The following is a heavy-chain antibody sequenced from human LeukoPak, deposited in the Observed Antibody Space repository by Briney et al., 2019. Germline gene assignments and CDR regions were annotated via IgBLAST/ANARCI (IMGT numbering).Heavy chain of an antibody. J-gene: IGHJ4*02. CDR3: TADPYGGNPVDY. D-gene: IGHD4-23*01. CDR1: GFTFINAW. CDR2: IKSNTDGGTT. V-gene: IGHV3-15*01. Sequence: GGSLRLSCTTSGFTFINAWMSWVRQAPGKGLEWVGRIKSNTDGGTTDYAAPVKGRFTISRDDSKNRLHLQMDSLRTEDTAVYYCTADPYGGNPVDYWGQGTLVIVSS.